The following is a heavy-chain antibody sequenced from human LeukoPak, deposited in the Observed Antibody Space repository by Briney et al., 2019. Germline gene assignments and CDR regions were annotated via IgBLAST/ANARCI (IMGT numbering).Heavy chain of an antibody. D-gene: IGHD2-2*01. J-gene: IGHJ3*02. V-gene: IGHV1-69*05. CDR1: GGTFSSYA. Sequence: SVKVPCKASGGTFSSYAISWVRQAPGQGLEWMGGIIPIFGTANYAQKFQGRVTITTDESTSTAYMELSSLRSEDTAVYYCARDYCSSTSCHVQNAFDIWGQGTMVTVSS. CDR2: IIPIFGTA. CDR3: ARDYCSSTSCHVQNAFDI.